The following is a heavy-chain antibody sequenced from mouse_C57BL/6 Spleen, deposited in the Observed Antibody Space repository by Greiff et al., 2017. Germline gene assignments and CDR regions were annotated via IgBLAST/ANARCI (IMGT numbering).Heavy chain of an antibody. D-gene: IGHD2-4*01. Sequence: VESGGGLVQPGGSLKLSCAASGFTFSDYYMYWVRQTPEKRLEWVAYISNGGGSTYYPDTVKGRFTISRDNAKNTLYLQMSRLKSEDTAMYYCARQTYDYALDYWGQGTTLTVSS. V-gene: IGHV5-12*01. CDR3: ARQTYDYALDY. CDR2: ISNGGGST. CDR1: GFTFSDYY. J-gene: IGHJ2*01.